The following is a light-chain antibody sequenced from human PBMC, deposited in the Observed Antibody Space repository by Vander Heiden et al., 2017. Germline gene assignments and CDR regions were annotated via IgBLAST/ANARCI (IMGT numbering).Light chain of an antibody. V-gene: IGLV2-8*01. CDR1: SSDVGRYNY. CDR3: SSYAASNDYVL. Sequence: SALTPPPSASGSPGQSVTISCTGTSSDVGRYNYVSWYQQHPGKAPKLIIYEVTKRPSGVPDRFSGSKSGNTASLTVSGLQAEDEADYYCSSYAASNDYVLFGGGTKLTVL. CDR2: EVT. J-gene: IGLJ2*01.